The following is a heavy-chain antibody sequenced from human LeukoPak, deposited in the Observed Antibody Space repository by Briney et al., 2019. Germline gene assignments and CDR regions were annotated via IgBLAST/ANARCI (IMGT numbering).Heavy chain of an antibody. CDR2: ISSSSSYI. J-gene: IGHJ3*02. V-gene: IGHV3-21*01. CDR3: ARRTAHAFDI. Sequence: GGSLRLSCAASGFTFSNAWMSWVRQAPGKGLEWVSSISSSSSYIYYADSVKGRFTISRDNAKNSLYLQMNSLRAEDTAVYYCARRTAHAFDIWGQGTMVTVSS. CDR1: GFTFSNAW.